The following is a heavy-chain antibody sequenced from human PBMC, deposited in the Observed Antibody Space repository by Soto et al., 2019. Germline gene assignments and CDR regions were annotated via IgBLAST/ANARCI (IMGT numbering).Heavy chain of an antibody. CDR3: TTEYGGGVTPRKGLDY. CDR2: IKCKSDGGTI. V-gene: IGHV3-15*01. J-gene: IGHJ4*02. Sequence: EVQLVESGGGLVKPGGSLRLSCAVSGFTISDAWMSWVRQAPGKGLEWVGRIKCKSDGGTIDHAVHVKGRVTISRDVSKNTLYLKMNGLKTVNTAVYYCTTEYGGGVTPRKGLDYWGQGTLVTVSS. D-gene: IGHD2-8*01. CDR1: GFTISDAW.